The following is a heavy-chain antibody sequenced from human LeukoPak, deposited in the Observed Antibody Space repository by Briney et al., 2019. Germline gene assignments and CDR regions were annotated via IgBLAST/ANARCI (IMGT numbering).Heavy chain of an antibody. CDR2: INPNSGGT. V-gene: IGHV1-2*02. Sequence: ASVKVSCKASGYTFTGYYMHWVRQAPGQGLEWMGWINPNSGGTNYAQKFQGRVTMTRDTSISTAYMELSRLRSDDTAVYYCARESYYDFWSGFDYWGQGTLVTVSS. CDR3: ARESYYDFWSGFDY. J-gene: IGHJ4*02. CDR1: GYTFTGYY. D-gene: IGHD3-3*01.